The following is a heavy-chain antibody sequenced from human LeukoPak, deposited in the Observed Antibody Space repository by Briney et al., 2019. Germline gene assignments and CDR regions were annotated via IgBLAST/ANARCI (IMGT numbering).Heavy chain of an antibody. CDR3: ARDAFRFRDLGDAFDV. CDR2: ISSDGSNK. V-gene: IGHV3-30*04. Sequence: GRSLRLSCAASGFTFSSYAMHWVRQAPGKGLEWVAVISSDGSNKYYADSVKGRFTISRDNSRTSLFLQMNSLRPEDTAVYYCARDAFRFRDLGDAFDVWGQGTMVTVSS. CDR1: GFTFSSYA. D-gene: IGHD3-10*01. J-gene: IGHJ3*01.